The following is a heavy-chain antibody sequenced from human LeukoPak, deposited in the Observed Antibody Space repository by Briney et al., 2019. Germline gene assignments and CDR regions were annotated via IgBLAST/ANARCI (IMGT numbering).Heavy chain of an antibody. J-gene: IGHJ4*02. D-gene: IGHD4-17*01. CDR3: ARDLYGVSHDY. V-gene: IGHV3-53*01. Sequence: GGSLRLSCAASGFTVSSNYMSWVRQAPGKGLEWVSVIYSSGMTYYADSVKGRFTISRDNAKNSLYFHMNSLRAEDTAVYYCARDLYGVSHDYWGQGTLVTVSS. CDR1: GFTVSSNY. CDR2: IYSSGMT.